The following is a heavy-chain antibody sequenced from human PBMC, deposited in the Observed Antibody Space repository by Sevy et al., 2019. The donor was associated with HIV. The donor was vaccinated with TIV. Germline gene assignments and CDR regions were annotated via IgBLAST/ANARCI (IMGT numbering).Heavy chain of an antibody. CDR1: GFTFSDYY. CDR2: ISSSGRII. CDR3: ARLYCSGGSCYGGGYFQH. D-gene: IGHD2-15*01. Sequence: GGSLRLSCAASGFTFSDYYMSWIRQAPGKGLEWVSYISSSGRIIYYADSVKGRFTISRDNAKNSLYLQMNSLRAEDTAVYYCARLYCSGGSCYGGGYFQHWGQGTLVTVSS. J-gene: IGHJ1*01. V-gene: IGHV3-11*01.